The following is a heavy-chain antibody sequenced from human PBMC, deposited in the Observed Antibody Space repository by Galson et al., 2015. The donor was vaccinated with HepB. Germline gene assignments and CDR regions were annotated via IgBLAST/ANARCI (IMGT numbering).Heavy chain of an antibody. CDR2: ISSGGNYL. J-gene: IGHJ4*02. V-gene: IGHV3-21*01. Sequence: SLRLSCAASGFTFSTYNMNWVRQAPGKGLEWVASISSGGNYLYYADSMKGRFTISRDNAKSSLYLQMNSLRAEDTAVYFCARDYSSRQWLPFNYWGPGTPVTVSS. CDR1: GFTFSTYN. D-gene: IGHD6-19*01. CDR3: ARDYSSRQWLPFNY.